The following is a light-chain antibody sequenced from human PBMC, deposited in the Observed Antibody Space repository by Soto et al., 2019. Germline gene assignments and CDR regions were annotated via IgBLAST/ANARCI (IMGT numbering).Light chain of an antibody. V-gene: IGLV8-61*01. CDR1: SGSVSTCHY. J-gene: IGLJ1*01. CDR2: TNN. CDR3: AAWDDSLGAYV. Sequence: QTVVTQESSFSVSPGGTVTVTCGLSSGSVSTCHYPSWYQQTPGQAPRTLIYTNNQRPSGVPQRFSGSKTGTSASLAIGGLQSEDGADYYCAAWDDSLGAYVFGTGTKLTVL.